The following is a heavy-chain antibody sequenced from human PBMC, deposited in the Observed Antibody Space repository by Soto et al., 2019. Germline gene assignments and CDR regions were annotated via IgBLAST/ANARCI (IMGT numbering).Heavy chain of an antibody. J-gene: IGHJ5*02. CDR3: ARDRAVTTFLYWFDP. Sequence: GASVKVSCKASGYTFTSYYMHWVRQDHGQGLEWMGIINPSGGNTSYAQKFQGRVTMTRDTSTSTVYMELSSLRSEDTAVYYCARDRAVTTFLYWFDPWGQGTLVTVSS. D-gene: IGHD4-4*01. V-gene: IGHV1-46*01. CDR1: GYTFTSYY. CDR2: INPSGGNT.